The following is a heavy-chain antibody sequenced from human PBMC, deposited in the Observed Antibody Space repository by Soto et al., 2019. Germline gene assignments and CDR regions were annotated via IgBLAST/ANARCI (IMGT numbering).Heavy chain of an antibody. V-gene: IGHV3-NL1*01. J-gene: IGHJ4*02. CDR1: GFTFSSYG. Sequence: QVQLVESGGGVVQPGRSLRLSCAASGFTFSSYGMHWVRQAPGKGLEWVSAISSRGSSTYYADSVKGRFTISRDISRNTLYLQMNSLRAEDTAVYYCAKVGRGTTVNPGDSWGQGTLVTVSS. D-gene: IGHD4-17*01. CDR2: ISSRGSST. CDR3: AKVGRGTTVNPGDS.